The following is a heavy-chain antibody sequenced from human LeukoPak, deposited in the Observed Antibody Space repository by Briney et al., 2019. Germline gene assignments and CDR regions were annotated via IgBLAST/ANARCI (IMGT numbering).Heavy chain of an antibody. CDR1: GFTCSSYA. Sequence: GGSMRLSCAASGFTCSSYAMSWVRQTQGKGLEWVSAISGSGGRTYCADSVKGRFTISRDNSKNTLYLQRNSLRAEDTAVYYCAKGPYSSSWSDYWGQGTLVTVSS. J-gene: IGHJ4*02. V-gene: IGHV3-23*01. CDR2: ISGSGGRT. CDR3: AKGPYSSSWSDY. D-gene: IGHD6-13*01.